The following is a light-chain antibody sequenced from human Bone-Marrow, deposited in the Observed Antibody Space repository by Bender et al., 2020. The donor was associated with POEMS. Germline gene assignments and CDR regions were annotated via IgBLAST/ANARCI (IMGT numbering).Light chain of an antibody. CDR1: SSDVGGYKF. CDR2: DVN. V-gene: IGLV2-11*01. J-gene: IGLJ2*01. CDR3: QAWDSGTMV. Sequence: QSALTQPRSVSGSPGQSVAISCTGTSSDVGGYKFVSWYQQHPGKAPKLIIYDVNKRPSGVPDRFSGSNSGNTATLTISGTQDMDEGDYYCQAWDSGTMVFGGGTKLTVL.